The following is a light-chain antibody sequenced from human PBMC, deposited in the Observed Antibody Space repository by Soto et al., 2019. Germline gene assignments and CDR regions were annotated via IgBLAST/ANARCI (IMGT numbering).Light chain of an antibody. CDR2: EVT. CDR3: SSYTTNSPPVV. V-gene: IGLV2-14*01. Sequence: QSALTQPASVSGSPGQSITLSCTGTSGDIGSYTYVSWYQQYPGKAPKLLISEVTNRPSGVSNRFSGSKSGNTASLTISGLQAEDEAHYYCSSYTTNSPPVVFGGGTQLTVL. J-gene: IGLJ2*01. CDR1: SGDIGSYTY.